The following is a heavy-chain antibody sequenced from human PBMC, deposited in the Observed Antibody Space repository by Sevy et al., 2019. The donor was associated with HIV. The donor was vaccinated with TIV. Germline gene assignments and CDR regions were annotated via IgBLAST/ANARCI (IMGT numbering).Heavy chain of an antibody. V-gene: IGHV3-30*02. J-gene: IGHJ3*01. D-gene: IGHD3-10*01. CDR1: GFTFSNYG. CDR3: AKGLGMVQGALLSDDV. Sequence: GGSLRLSCAASGFTFSNYGMHWVRQAPGRGLEWVAFIRYDGSTKYYVDSVKGRFTVSRDNSKNTLYLQMNSLRGEDTSLYYCAKGLGMVQGALLSDDVWGQWTMVTVSS. CDR2: IRYDGSTK.